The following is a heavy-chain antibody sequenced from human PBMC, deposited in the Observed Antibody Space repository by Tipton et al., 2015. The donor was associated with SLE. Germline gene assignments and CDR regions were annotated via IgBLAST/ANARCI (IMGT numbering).Heavy chain of an antibody. V-gene: IGHV4-59*11. CDR2: IYYSGST. D-gene: IGHD6-19*01. J-gene: IGHJ4*02. CDR3: ARGRYSSGCLGVYYFDY. CDR1: GGSISSHY. Sequence: TLSLTCTVSGGSISSHYWSWIRQPPGKGLEWIGYIYYSGSTNYNPSLKSRVTISVDTSKNQFSLKLSSVTAADTAVYYCARGRYSSGCLGVYYFDYWGQGTLVTVSS.